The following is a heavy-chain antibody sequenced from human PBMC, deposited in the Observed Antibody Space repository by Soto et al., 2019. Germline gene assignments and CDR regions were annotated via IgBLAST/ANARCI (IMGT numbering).Heavy chain of an antibody. J-gene: IGHJ4*01. Sequence: SETLSLTCTVSGGSISNGGYYWNWVRQHPGKGLEWIGYIHYSGSTWYNPSLESRVTISVDTSKDQFSLKLRSVTAADTAVYYCARVRGSGSYAAYYFDSWGHGTLATVSS. D-gene: IGHD3-10*01. CDR1: GGSISNGGYY. V-gene: IGHV4-31*03. CDR3: ARVRGSGSYAAYYFDS. CDR2: IHYSGST.